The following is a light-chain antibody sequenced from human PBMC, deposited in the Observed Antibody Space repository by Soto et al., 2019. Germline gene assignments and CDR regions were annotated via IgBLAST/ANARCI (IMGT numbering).Light chain of an antibody. CDR2: RAS. CDR1: QSVSSN. J-gene: IGKJ1*01. CDR3: HQYSHWPPWT. V-gene: IGKV3-15*01. Sequence: EIVMTQSPVTLSVSPGERTTLSCRASQSVSSNLAWYQQRPGQAPRLLIYRASTRATGVPGRFSASGSGTEFTLTISSLQSEDSAVYYCHQYSHWPPWTFGPGTKVDIK.